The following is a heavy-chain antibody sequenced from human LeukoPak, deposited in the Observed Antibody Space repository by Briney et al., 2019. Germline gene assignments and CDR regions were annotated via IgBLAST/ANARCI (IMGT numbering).Heavy chain of an antibody. V-gene: IGHV3-23*01. Sequence: GGSLRLSCAASGFTFRNYAMTWVRQAPGKGLDWVSGISGGGVRTYYGDSGKGRFTISRDNSKNTLYLQMNNPRAEDTAVYYCAKDQGIDYGDQLHYWGQGTLVTVSS. CDR3: AKDQGIDYGDQLHY. CDR1: GFTFRNYA. D-gene: IGHD4/OR15-4a*01. CDR2: ISGGGVRT. J-gene: IGHJ4*02.